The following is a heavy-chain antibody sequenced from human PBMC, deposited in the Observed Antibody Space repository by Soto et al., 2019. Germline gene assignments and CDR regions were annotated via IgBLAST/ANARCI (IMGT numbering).Heavy chain of an antibody. CDR1: GGTFSSYT. J-gene: IGHJ5*02. Sequence: GASVKVSCKASGGTFSSYTISWVRQAPGQGLEWMRRIIPILGIANYAQKFQGRVTITADKSTSTAYMELSSLRSEDTAVYYCASALLVNCSGGSCYSRRLNWFDPWGQGTLVTVSS. D-gene: IGHD2-15*01. V-gene: IGHV1-69*02. CDR3: ASALLVNCSGGSCYSRRLNWFDP. CDR2: IIPILGIA.